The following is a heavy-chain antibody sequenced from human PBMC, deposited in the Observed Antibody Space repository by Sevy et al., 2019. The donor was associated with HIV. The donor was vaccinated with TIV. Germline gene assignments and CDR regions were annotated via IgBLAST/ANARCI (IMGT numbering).Heavy chain of an antibody. V-gene: IGHV1-8*01. J-gene: IGHJ4*02. CDR2: MNPNSGNT. CDR3: ARAGSGWYDHYFDP. D-gene: IGHD6-19*01. CDR1: GHTFTSYD. Sequence: ASVKVSCKASGHTFTSYDINWVRQATGQGLEWMGWMNPNSGNTGYAQKFQGRVTMTRNTSISTAYMELRSLRSEDTAMYYCARAGSGWYDHYFDPWGQGTRVTVSS.